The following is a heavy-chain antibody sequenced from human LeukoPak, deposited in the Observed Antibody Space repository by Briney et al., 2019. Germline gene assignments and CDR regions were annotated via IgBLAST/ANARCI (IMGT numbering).Heavy chain of an antibody. CDR1: GFTFSSYA. J-gene: IGHJ4*02. V-gene: IGHV3-30-3*01. CDR2: ISYDGSNK. CDR3: ARDYSLPKSTYYVWGSYRSEYYFDY. D-gene: IGHD3-16*02. Sequence: GRSLRLSCAASGFTFSSYAMHWVRQAPGKGLEWVAVISYDGSNKYYADSVKGRFTISRDNSKNTLYLQMNSLRAEDTAVYYCARDYSLPKSTYYVWGSYRSEYYFDYWGQGTLVTVSS.